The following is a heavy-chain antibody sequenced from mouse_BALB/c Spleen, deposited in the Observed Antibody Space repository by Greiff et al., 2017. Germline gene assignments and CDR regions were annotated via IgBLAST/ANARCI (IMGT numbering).Heavy chain of an antibody. Sequence: QVQLKESGAELVRPGSSVKISCKASGYAFSSYWMNWVKQRPGQGLEWIGQIYPGDGDTNYNGKFKGKATLTADKSSSTAYMQLSSLTSEDSAVYFCARNPLLLPYYFDDWGQGTTLTVSS. V-gene: IGHV1-80*01. CDR3: ARNPLLLPYYFDD. CDR2: IYPGDGDT. D-gene: IGHD2-1*01. J-gene: IGHJ2*01. CDR1: GYAFSSYW.